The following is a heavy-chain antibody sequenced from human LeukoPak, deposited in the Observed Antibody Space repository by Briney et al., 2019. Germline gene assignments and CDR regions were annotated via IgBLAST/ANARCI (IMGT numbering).Heavy chain of an antibody. CDR1: GGSISSGSYY. CDR2: IYTSGST. Sequence: SETLSLTCTVSGGSISSGSYYWSWIRQPAGKGLEWIGRIYTSGSTNYNPSLKSRVTISVDTSKNQFSLKLSSVTAADTAVYYCATGAGDFDHWGQGILVTVSS. CDR3: ATGAGDFDH. V-gene: IGHV4-61*02. J-gene: IGHJ4*02. D-gene: IGHD1-14*01.